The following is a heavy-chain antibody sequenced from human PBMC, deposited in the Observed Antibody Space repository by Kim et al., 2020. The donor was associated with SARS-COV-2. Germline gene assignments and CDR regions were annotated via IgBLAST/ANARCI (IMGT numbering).Heavy chain of an antibody. CDR3: ARRDFWRGYFNDD. J-gene: IGHJ4*02. Sequence: NPTLKRPVTVSVDTAKNQFSLKLSSVTAADSAVYYCARRDFWRGYFNDDWGQGTLVTVSS. D-gene: IGHD3-3*01. V-gene: IGHV4-39*01.